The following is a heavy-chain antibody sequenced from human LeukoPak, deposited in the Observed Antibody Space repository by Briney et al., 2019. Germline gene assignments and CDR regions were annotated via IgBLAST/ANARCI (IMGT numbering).Heavy chain of an antibody. CDR2: FDLEDGET. J-gene: IGHJ5*02. Sequence: ASVKVSCKVSGYTLTELSMHWVRQAPGKGLEWMGGFDLEDGETIYAQKLQGRVTMTEDTSTDTAYMELSSLRSEDTAVYYCATGTGYCSSTSCQNWFDPWGQGTLVTVSS. V-gene: IGHV1-24*01. CDR3: ATGTGYCSSTSCQNWFDP. CDR1: GYTLTELS. D-gene: IGHD2-2*01.